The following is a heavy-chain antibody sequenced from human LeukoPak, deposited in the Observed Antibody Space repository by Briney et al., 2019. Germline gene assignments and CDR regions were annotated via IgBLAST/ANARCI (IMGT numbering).Heavy chain of an antibody. CDR2: INHSGST. D-gene: IGHD5-18*01. Sequence: SETLSLTCAVYGGSFSGYYWSWIRQPPGKGLEWIGEINHSGSTNYNPSLKSRVTISVDTSKNQFSLKLSSVTAADTAVYYCARRPRGYSYGYGFSWFDPWGQGTLVTVSS. J-gene: IGHJ5*02. CDR3: ARRPRGYSYGYGFSWFDP. CDR1: GGSFSGYY. V-gene: IGHV4-34*01.